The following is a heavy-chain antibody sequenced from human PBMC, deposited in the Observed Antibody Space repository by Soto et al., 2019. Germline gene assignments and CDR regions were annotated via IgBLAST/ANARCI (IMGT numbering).Heavy chain of an antibody. CDR2: IRSKTNSYAT. J-gene: IGHJ6*02. Sequence: EVQLVESGGGLVQPGGSLKLSCAASGFTFSGSAMHWVRQASGKGLEWVGRIRSKTNSYATAYAASVRGRFIISRDDSEKTAYLQMNSLRIDDTAGYYCGSDTAMAYYAMDVWGQGTTVTVSS. CDR1: GFTFSGSA. D-gene: IGHD5-18*01. CDR3: GSDTAMAYYAMDV. V-gene: IGHV3-73*01.